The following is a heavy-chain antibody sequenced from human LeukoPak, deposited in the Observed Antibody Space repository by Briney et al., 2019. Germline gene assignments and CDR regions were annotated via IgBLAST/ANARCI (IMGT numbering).Heavy chain of an antibody. J-gene: IGHJ3*02. CDR2: IIPIFGTA. Sequence: ASVKVSCKASGYTFTGYYMHWVRQAPGQGLEWMGGIIPIFGTANYAQKFQGRVTITTDESTSTAYMELSSLRSEDTAVYYCARGGYCSGGSCYSGAFDIWGQGTMVTVSS. CDR3: ARGGYCSGGSCYSGAFDI. CDR1: GYTFTGYY. D-gene: IGHD2-15*01. V-gene: IGHV1-69*05.